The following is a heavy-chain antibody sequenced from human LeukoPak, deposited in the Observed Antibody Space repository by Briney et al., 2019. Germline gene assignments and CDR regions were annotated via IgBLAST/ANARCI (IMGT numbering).Heavy chain of an antibody. D-gene: IGHD2-15*01. CDR2: ISAYNGNT. J-gene: IGHJ4*02. V-gene: IGHV1-18*01. CDR1: GGTFSSYA. Sequence: ASVKVSCKASGGTFSSYAISWVRQAPGQGLEWMGWISAYNGNTNYAQKLQGRVTMTTDTSTSTAYMELRSLRSDDTAVYYCARAGHCSGGSCYQTVFDYWGQGTLVTVSS. CDR3: ARAGHCSGGSCYQTVFDY.